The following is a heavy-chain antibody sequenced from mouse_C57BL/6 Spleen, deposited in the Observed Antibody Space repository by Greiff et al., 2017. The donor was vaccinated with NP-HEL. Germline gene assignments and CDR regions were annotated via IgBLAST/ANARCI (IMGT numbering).Heavy chain of an antibody. CDR1: GYTFTSYG. CDR3: ARRSGGDYAMDY. Sequence: IQLQQSGAELARPGASVKLSCKASGYTFTSYGISWVKQRTGQGLEWIGEIYPRSGNTYYNEKFKGKATLTADKSSGTAYMELRSLTSEDSAVYFCARRSGGDYAMDYWGQGTSVTVSS. V-gene: IGHV1-81*01. J-gene: IGHJ4*01. CDR2: IYPRSGNT. D-gene: IGHD4-1*01.